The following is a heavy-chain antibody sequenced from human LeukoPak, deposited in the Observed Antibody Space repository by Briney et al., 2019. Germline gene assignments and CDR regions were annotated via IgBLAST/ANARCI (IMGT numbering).Heavy chain of an antibody. CDR1: GYTFTGYY. Sequence: ASVKVSCKASGYTFTGYYMHWVRQAPGQGLEWMGWINPNTGGTNYAQKFQGRVTMTRDTFISTAYMGLSRLRSDDTAVYYCARSGPQVAVYDAFDIWGQGTMVTVSS. J-gene: IGHJ3*02. CDR2: INPNTGGT. D-gene: IGHD6-19*01. CDR3: ARSGPQVAVYDAFDI. V-gene: IGHV1-2*02.